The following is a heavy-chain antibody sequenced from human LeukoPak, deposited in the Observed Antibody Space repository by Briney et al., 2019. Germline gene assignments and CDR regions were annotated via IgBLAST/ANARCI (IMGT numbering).Heavy chain of an antibody. J-gene: IGHJ6*02. V-gene: IGHV4-59*01. CDR2: IYYSGNP. CDR1: GGSISSYY. Sequence: SETLSLTCSVSGGSISSYYWSWLRQPPGKGLEWIGYIYYSGNPNYNPSLKSRVTISVDTSKNQFSLKLSSVTAADTAGYYCARGASSGWPHDYYYGMDVWGQGTTVTVSS. D-gene: IGHD6-19*01. CDR3: ARGASSGWPHDYYYGMDV.